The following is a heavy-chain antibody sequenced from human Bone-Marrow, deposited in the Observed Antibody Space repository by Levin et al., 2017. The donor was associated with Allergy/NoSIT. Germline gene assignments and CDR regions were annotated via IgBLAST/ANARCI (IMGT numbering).Heavy chain of an antibody. J-gene: IGHJ6*03. Sequence: PGGSLRLSCAASGFTFSSYTMNWVRQAPGKGLEWVSSISGSSSYITFSDSVKGRLTISRDNAKNSLFLQMNNLRAEDTAVYYCARRNDFWSRTHGGYYFFMDVWGTVTTVTVSS. CDR1: GFTFSSYT. CDR3: ARRNDFWSRTHGGYYFFMDV. V-gene: IGHV3-21*01. CDR2: ISGSSSYI. D-gene: IGHD3-3*01.